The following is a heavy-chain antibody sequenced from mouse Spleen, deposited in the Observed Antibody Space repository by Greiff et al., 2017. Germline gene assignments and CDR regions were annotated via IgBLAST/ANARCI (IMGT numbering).Heavy chain of an antibody. J-gene: IGHJ3*01. CDR3: ARMFAY. V-gene: IGHV5-17*01. CDR2: ISNGSSTS. CDR1: GFTFCDYG. Sequence: EVQLVESGGGLVKPGGSLKLSCAASGFTFCDYGMHWVRQAPEKGLEWGAYISNGSSTSYYADTVKGRFTLSRDNAKNTLFLQMASLRSEDTAMYYCARMFAYWGQGTLVTVSA.